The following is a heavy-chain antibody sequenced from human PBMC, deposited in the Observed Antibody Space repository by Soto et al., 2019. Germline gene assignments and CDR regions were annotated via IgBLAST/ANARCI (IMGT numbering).Heavy chain of an antibody. D-gene: IGHD6-19*01. CDR1: GGTFSSYA. CDR2: IIPIFGTA. J-gene: IGHJ4*02. V-gene: IGHV1-69*12. CDR3: ASGPPQAVAGIFDY. Sequence: QVRLVQSGAEVKKPGSSVKVSCKASGGTFSSYAISWVRQAPGQGLEWMGGIIPIFGTANYAQKFQGRVTITADESTSTAYMELSSLRSEDTAVYYCASGPPQAVAGIFDYWGQGTLVTVSS.